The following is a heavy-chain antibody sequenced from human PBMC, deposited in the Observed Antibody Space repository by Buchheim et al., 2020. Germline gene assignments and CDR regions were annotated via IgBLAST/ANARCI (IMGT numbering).Heavy chain of an antibody. CDR2: INPDRGGT. CDR3: ARTSSFDY. J-gene: IGHJ4*02. CDR1: GFTLTGYY. V-gene: IGHV1-2*02. Sequence: QVQLVQSGAEVKKPGASVKVSCKASGFTLTGYYLHWVRQAPGQGLEWMGWINPDRGGTKYAQQFQGRVIMTRDTSINQAYMELSSLTSDDSAVYYCARTSSFDYWGQGTL.